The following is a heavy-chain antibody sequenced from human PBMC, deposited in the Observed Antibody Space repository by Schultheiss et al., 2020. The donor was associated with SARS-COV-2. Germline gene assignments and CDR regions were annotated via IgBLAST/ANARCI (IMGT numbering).Heavy chain of an antibody. J-gene: IGHJ6*03. CDR1: GFTFSSYS. D-gene: IGHD3-10*01. CDR2: ISGSGGST. Sequence: GGSLRLSCAASGFTFSSYSMNWVRQAPGKGLEWVSAISGSGGSTYYADSVKGRFTISRDNAKNSLYLQMNSLRAEDTAVYYCARVARSGSYYIYYYYMDVWGKGTTVTVSS. CDR3: ARVARSGSYYIYYYYMDV. V-gene: IGHV3-21*01.